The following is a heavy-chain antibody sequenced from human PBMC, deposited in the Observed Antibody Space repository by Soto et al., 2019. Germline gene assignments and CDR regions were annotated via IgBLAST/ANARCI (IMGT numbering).Heavy chain of an antibody. CDR2: INPNSGGT. J-gene: IGHJ6*02. Sequence: WASVKVSCKASGYTFTGYYMHWVRQAPGQELEWMGWINPNSGGTNYAQKFQGGVTMTRDTSISTAYMELSRLRSDDTAVYYCARDQGGYTAMVNYYYYYGMDVWGQGTTVTVSS. D-gene: IGHD5-18*01. CDR1: GYTFTGYY. CDR3: ARDQGGYTAMVNYYYYYGMDV. V-gene: IGHV1-2*02.